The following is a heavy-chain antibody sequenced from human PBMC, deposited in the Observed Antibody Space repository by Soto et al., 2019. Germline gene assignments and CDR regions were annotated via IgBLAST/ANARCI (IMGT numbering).Heavy chain of an antibody. CDR3: TRAPHSLDF. J-gene: IGHJ4*02. CDR1: GFTFITYS. Sequence: EVQLVESGGGLVQPGGSLRLSCDASGFTFITYSMNWVRQAPGKGLEWISYINSGSTGIYYTDSVKGRFTIYKDNAKISLYRKMHSLKDEETAVYYCTRAPHSLDFWGQGTLVIVSS. V-gene: IGHV3-48*02. D-gene: IGHD2-21*01. CDR2: INSGSTGI.